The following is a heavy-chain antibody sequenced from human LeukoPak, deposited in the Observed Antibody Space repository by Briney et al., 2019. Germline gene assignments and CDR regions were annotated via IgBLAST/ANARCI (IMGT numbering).Heavy chain of an antibody. CDR1: GFTFSSYG. V-gene: IGHV3-33*06. Sequence: GGSLRLSCAASGFTFSSYGMHWVRQAPGKGLEWVAIIWYDGSNEYYADSVKGRFTISRDNSKNTMYLEVDSLRADDTAVYYCAKDVRNGIVDYWGQGTLVTVSS. J-gene: IGHJ4*02. CDR3: AKDVRNGIVDY. CDR2: IWYDGSNE. D-gene: IGHD1-1*01.